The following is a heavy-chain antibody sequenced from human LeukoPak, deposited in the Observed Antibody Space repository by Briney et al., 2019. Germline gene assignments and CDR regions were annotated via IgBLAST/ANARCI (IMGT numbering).Heavy chain of an antibody. V-gene: IGHV1-69*05. CDR2: IIPIFGTA. Sequence: GASVKVSCKASGGTLSSYAISWVRQAPGQGLEWMGGIIPIFGTANYAQKFQGRVTITTDESTSTAYMELSSLRSEDTAVYYCAANSGYDWYYFDYWGQGTLVTVSS. CDR1: GGTLSSYA. CDR3: AANSGYDWYYFDY. J-gene: IGHJ4*02. D-gene: IGHD5-12*01.